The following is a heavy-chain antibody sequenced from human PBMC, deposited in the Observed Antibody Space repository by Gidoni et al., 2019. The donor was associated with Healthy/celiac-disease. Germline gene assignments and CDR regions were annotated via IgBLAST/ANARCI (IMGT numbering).Heavy chain of an antibody. CDR2: IYTSGST. D-gene: IGHD6-19*01. V-gene: IGHV4-61*02. CDR3: ARDPARIAVAGYAFDI. J-gene: IGHJ3*02. CDR1: GGSISSGSYY. Sequence: QVQLQESGPGLVKPSQTLSLTCTFSGGSISSGSYYWSWIRQPAGKGLEWIGRIYTSGSTNYNPSLKSRVTISVDTSKNQFSLKLSSVTAADTAVYYCARDPARIAVAGYAFDIWGQGTMVTVSS.